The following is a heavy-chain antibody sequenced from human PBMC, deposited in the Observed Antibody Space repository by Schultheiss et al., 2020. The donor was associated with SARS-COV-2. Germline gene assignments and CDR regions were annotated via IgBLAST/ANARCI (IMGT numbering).Heavy chain of an antibody. CDR2: IYYSGST. CDR1: GGSISSYY. V-gene: IGHV4-59*01. CDR3: ARHSPGGGYAYFDY. J-gene: IGHJ4*02. Sequence: SETLSLTCTVSGGSISSYYWSWIRQPPGKGLEWIGYIYYSGSTNYNPSLKSRVTISVDTSKNQFSLKLSSVTAADTAVCYCARHSPGGGYAYFDYWGQGTLVTVSS. D-gene: IGHD3-22*01.